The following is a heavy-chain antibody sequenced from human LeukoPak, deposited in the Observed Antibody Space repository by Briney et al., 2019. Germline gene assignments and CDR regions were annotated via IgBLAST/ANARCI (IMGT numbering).Heavy chain of an antibody. CDR2: ISSSSSTI. Sequence: PGGSLRLSCAASGFTFSSYWMHWVRQAPGKGLEWVSYISSSSSTIYYADSVKGRFTISRDNAKNSLYLQMNSLRAEDTAVYYCARGARNYYYYMDVWGKGTTVTVSS. D-gene: IGHD6-6*01. CDR3: ARGARNYYYYMDV. J-gene: IGHJ6*03. CDR1: GFTFSSYW. V-gene: IGHV3-48*01.